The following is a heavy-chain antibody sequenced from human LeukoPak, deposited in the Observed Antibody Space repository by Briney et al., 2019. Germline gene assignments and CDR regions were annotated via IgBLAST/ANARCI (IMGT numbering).Heavy chain of an antibody. Sequence: PGGSLRLSCAASGFTFSNYAMHWVRQAPGKGLEWVAVISDDGSNKYYGDSVKGRFTISRDNSKNTVYLQMNSLRAEDTAVYYCAKDRYSSGWFSDFDYWGQGTLVIVSS. CDR3: AKDRYSSGWFSDFDY. CDR2: ISDDGSNK. J-gene: IGHJ4*02. V-gene: IGHV3-30*18. D-gene: IGHD6-19*01. CDR1: GFTFSNYA.